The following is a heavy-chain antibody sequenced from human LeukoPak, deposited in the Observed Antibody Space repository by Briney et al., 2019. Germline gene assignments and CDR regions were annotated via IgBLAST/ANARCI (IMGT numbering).Heavy chain of an antibody. V-gene: IGHV3-23*01. CDR1: GFTFSSYA. D-gene: IGHD3-22*01. CDR2: ISGSGGST. Sequence: GGSLRLSCAASGFTFSSYAMSWVRQAPGKGLEWVSAISGSGGSTYYADSVKGRFTISRDNSKNTLYLQMNSLRAEDTAVYYCAKGPTYYYDSSGYYKTWGQGTLVTVSS. J-gene: IGHJ5*02. CDR3: AKGPTYYYDSSGYYKT.